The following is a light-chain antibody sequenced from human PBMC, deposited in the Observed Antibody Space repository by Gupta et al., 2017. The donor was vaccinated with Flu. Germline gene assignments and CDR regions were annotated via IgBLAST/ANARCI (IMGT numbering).Light chain of an antibody. Sequence: QSVLTPQPSASAAPAQQVTITCSGSSSTIGGNHLYWYQQLPGTTPKLLVYYNKQRPSWGPDRLSGSRSGTSASLVISGRQSEDEADYYCAAWDDSLNGPNWVFGGGTKLTVL. CDR2: YNK. CDR1: SSTIGGNH. J-gene: IGLJ3*02. V-gene: IGLV1-44*01. CDR3: AAWDDSLNGPNWV.